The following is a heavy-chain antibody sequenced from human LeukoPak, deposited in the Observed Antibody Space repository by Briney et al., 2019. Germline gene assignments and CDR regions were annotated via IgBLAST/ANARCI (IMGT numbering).Heavy chain of an antibody. CDR3: AKDAPVNIVVVPAANS. V-gene: IGHV3-23*01. CDR1: GFTFSSYA. Sequence: GGSLRLSCAASGFTFSSYAMSWVRQAPGKGLECISDISGSGGSTYYADSVKGRFTISRDNSKNTLYLQMNSLRAEDTAVYYFAKDAPVNIVVVPAANSWGQGTLVTVSS. CDR2: ISGSGGST. D-gene: IGHD2-2*01. J-gene: IGHJ4*02.